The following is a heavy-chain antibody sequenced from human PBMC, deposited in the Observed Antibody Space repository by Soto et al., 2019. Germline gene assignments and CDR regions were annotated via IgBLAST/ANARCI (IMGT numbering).Heavy chain of an antibody. V-gene: IGHV4-59*02. D-gene: IGHD5-18*01. J-gene: IGHJ4*02. Sequence: SETLSLTCTVSGDSVSSYYCSWIRPPPGKGLEWIGYIYSSGSTNDNPSLKSRVTISVDTSKNQFSLKLSSVTAADTAVYYCARDNGYSYGYTLDHWGQGPLVTVS. CDR1: GDSVSSYY. CDR3: ARDNGYSYGYTLDH. CDR2: IYSSGST.